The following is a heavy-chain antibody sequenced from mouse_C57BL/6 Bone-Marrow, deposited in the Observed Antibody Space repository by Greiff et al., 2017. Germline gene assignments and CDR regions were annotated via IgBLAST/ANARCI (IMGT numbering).Heavy chain of an antibody. D-gene: IGHD2-3*01. CDR3: ARPHDGYCKGYAMDY. V-gene: IGHV8-8*01. J-gene: IGHJ4*01. CDR2: IWWDDDK. Sequence: QVTLKVSGPGILQPSQTLSLTCSFSGFSLSTFGMGVGWIRQPSGKGLEWLVHIWWDDDKYYNPALKSRLTISKDTSKNQVFLKIANVDTADTATYYCARPHDGYCKGYAMDYWGQGTSVTVSS. CDR1: GFSLSTFGMG.